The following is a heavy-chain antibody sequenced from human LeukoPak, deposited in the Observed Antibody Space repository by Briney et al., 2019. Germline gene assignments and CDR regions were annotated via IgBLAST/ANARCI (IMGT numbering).Heavy chain of an antibody. Sequence: GASVKVSCKASGYTFTGHYVHGVRQAPGQGLEWMGWISPHNGGTNYAQKFQGRVSMTRDTSITTAYMELRSLGSDDTAVYYCTRGGDAYLNNWFDPWGQGTLVTVSS. J-gene: IGHJ5*02. CDR2: ISPHNGGT. V-gene: IGHV1-2*02. D-gene: IGHD3-16*01. CDR1: GYTFTGHY. CDR3: TRGGDAYLNNWFDP.